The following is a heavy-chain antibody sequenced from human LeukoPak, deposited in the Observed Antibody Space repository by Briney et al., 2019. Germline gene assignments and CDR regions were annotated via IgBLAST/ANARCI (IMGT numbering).Heavy chain of an antibody. J-gene: IGHJ6*02. D-gene: IGHD3-9*01. Sequence: ASVKVSCKASGYTFTSYGISWVRQAPGQGLEWMGWISAYNGNTNYAQKLQGRVTMTTDTSTRTAYMELRSLRSDDTAVYYCARDPTANYDILTGYYRNYYYGMDVWGQGTTVTVSS. CDR3: ARDPTANYDILTGYYRNYYYGMDV. V-gene: IGHV1-18*01. CDR2: ISAYNGNT. CDR1: GYTFTSYG.